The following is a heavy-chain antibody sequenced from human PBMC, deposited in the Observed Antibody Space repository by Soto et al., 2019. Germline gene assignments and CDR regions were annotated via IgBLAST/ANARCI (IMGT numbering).Heavy chain of an antibody. CDR3: AKDMGPVDIVVVPATSYGMDV. V-gene: IGHV3-43D*04. D-gene: IGHD2-2*03. J-gene: IGHJ6*02. CDR2: ISWDGGST. CDR1: GFTFDDYA. Sequence: GGSLRLSCAASGFTFDDYAMHWVRQAPGKGLEWVSLISWDGGSTYYADSVKGRFTISRDNSKNSLYLQMNSLRAEDTALYYCAKDMGPVDIVVVPATSYGMDVWGQGTTVTVSS.